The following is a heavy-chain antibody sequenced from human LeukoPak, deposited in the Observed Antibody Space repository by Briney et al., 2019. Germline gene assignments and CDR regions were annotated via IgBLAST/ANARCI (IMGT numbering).Heavy chain of an antibody. CDR3: ARKYGGYADY. V-gene: IGHV3-48*02. Sequence: GGSLRLSCAASGFTFSSYSMTWVRQAPGKGLEWVSHISGGSSSVYYADSVKGRFTISRDNAKNSLYLQMNSLRDEDTAVYYCARKYGGYADYWGQGTLVTASS. CDR1: GFTFSSYS. J-gene: IGHJ4*02. D-gene: IGHD5-12*01. CDR2: ISGGSSSV.